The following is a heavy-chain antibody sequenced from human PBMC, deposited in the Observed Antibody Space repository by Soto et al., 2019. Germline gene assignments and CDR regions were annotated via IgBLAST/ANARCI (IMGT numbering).Heavy chain of an antibody. CDR3: ATRPGYGSGH. V-gene: IGHV5-51*01. CDR2: IYPGDSDT. J-gene: IGHJ4*02. CDR1: GYIFSSYC. D-gene: IGHD3-10*01. Sequence: EALKLSCTGSGYIFSSYCIGWVRQMPGKGLEWMGIIYPGDSDTRYSPSFEGQVTISADKSISTAYLQWSSLKASDTAIYYCATRPGYGSGHWGQGTLVTSPQ.